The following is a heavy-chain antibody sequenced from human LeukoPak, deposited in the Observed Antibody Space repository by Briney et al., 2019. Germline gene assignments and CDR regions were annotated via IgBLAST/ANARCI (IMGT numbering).Heavy chain of an antibody. Sequence: PGGSLRLSCAASGFTFSSYWMSWVRQAPGKGLEWVASINQEGSEKYHVDSVKGRFTISRDNAKNSLCLQMNTLRVEDTAVYFCARITLGISYLIWGRGTLVTVSS. V-gene: IGHV3-7*03. J-gene: IGHJ4*02. CDR3: ARITLGISYLI. CDR1: GFTFSSYW. CDR2: INQEGSEK. D-gene: IGHD3-16*01.